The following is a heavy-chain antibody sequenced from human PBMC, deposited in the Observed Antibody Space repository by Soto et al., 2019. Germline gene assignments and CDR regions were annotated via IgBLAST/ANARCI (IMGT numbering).Heavy chain of an antibody. V-gene: IGHV4-31*03. D-gene: IGHD4-17*01. CDR2: IYYSGNT. Sequence: QVQLQESGPGLVKPSQTLSLTCTVSGASINGGGYYWSWIRQHPGKGLEWIGSIYYSGNTYYSPSRTSRCTISXXTXQXXVSLRLTSVTAADTAVYYCARDPSYGDYSYYGMDVWGQGTTVTVSS. J-gene: IGHJ6*02. CDR1: GASINGGGYY. CDR3: ARDPSYGDYSYYGMDV.